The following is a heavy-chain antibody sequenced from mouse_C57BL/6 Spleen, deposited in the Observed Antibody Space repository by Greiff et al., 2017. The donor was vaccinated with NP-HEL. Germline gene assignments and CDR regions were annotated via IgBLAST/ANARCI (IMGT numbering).Heavy chain of an antibody. CDR1: GFNIKDDY. CDR2: IDPENGDT. D-gene: IGHD1-1*01. Sequence: EVKVVESGAELVRPGASVKLSCTASGFNIKDDYMHWVKQRPEPGLEWIGWIDPENGDTEYASKFQGKATITADTSSNTAYLQLSSLTSEDTAVYYCTTYGSREYFDVWGTGTTVTVSS. J-gene: IGHJ1*03. CDR3: TTYGSREYFDV. V-gene: IGHV14-4*01.